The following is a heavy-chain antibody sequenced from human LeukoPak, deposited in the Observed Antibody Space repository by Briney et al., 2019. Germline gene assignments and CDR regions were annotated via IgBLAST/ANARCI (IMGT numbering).Heavy chain of an antibody. CDR2: FYHSGST. CDR1: GYSINSGYY. D-gene: IGHD2-15*01. CDR3: ARLGGGGTNYYFDY. J-gene: IGHJ4*02. V-gene: IGHV4-38-2*01. Sequence: SSETLSLTXAVSGYSINSGYYWGWIRQPPGKGLESIGSFYHSGSTYYNPSLKSRVTISVDTSRNQFSLKLTSVTAADTAVYYCARLGGGGTNYYFDYWGQGTLVTVSS.